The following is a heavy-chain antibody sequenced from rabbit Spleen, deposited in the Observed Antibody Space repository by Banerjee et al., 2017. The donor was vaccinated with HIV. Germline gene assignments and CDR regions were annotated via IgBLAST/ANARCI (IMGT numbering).Heavy chain of an antibody. Sequence: QLTETGGGLVQPGGSLTLSCKASGIDFTNYYITWVRQAPGKGLEWIGIIYAGNGSTDYATWVNGRFTISSDNAQNTVDLQVKSLTAADTATYFCARNSYVYGYSGYAYAKYYLNLWGPGTLVTVS. V-gene: IGHV1S7*01. J-gene: IGHJ4*01. CDR3: ARNSYVYGYSGYAYAKYYLNL. D-gene: IGHD6-1*01. CDR1: GIDFTNYY. CDR2: IYAGNGST.